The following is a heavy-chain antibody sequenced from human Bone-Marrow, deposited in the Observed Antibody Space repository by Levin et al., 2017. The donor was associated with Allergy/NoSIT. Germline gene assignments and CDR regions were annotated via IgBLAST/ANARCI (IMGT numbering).Heavy chain of an antibody. CDR1: GGSISSYY. CDR2: IYYSGST. Sequence: SETLSLTCTVSGGSISSYYWSWIRQPPGKGLEWIGYIYYSGSTNYNPSLKSRVTISVDTSKNQFSLKLSSVTAADTDVYYCAREMATSKRPGVKYYYYGMDVWGQGTTVTVSS. CDR3: AREMATSKRPGVKYYYYGMDV. J-gene: IGHJ6*02. V-gene: IGHV4-59*01. D-gene: IGHD5-24*01.